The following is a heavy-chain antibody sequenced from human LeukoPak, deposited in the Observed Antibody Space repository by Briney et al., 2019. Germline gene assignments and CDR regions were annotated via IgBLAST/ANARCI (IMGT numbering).Heavy chain of an antibody. J-gene: IGHJ4*02. CDR3: ARGGGSVSSSWNTGDY. D-gene: IGHD6-13*01. CDR1: GFRLSNYW. V-gene: IGHV3-7*01. Sequence: GSLRLSCAASGFRLSNYWMSWVRQAPGKGLEWVANTKQDGNDKYYVDSVKGRFTISRDNAKSSLYLQMNSLRVDDTAVYYCARGGGSVSSSWNTGDYWGQGTLVTVSS. CDR2: TKQDGNDK.